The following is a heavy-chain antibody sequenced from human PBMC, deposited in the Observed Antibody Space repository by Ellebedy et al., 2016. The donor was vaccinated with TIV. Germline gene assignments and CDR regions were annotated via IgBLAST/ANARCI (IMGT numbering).Heavy chain of an antibody. J-gene: IGHJ4*02. CDR1: GFSVGSYD. CDR3: AGYGDFSY. D-gene: IGHD4-17*01. CDR2: ISHSSGTT. V-gene: IGHV3-48*01. Sequence: PGGSLRLSCAASGFSVGSYDMHWVRQAPGKGLEWVSFISHSSGTTFYAASVRGRFTISRDNAKNSLSLQMNSLRVDDTAVYYCAGYGDFSYWGPGTLVTVSS.